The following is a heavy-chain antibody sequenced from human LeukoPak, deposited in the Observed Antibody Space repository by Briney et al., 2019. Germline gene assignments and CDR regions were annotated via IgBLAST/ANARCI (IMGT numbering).Heavy chain of an antibody. CDR1: GGSISSSSYY. Sequence: SETLSLTCNVSGGSISSSSYYWGWIRQPPGKGLEWIGSIHYSGSTFYNPSLKSRLTISVDTSKNQFSLNLRSVTAADTAVYYCARDGAPATGGRYYRWGQGTLVAVFS. V-gene: IGHV4-39*07. CDR2: IHYSGST. J-gene: IGHJ4*02. CDR3: ARDGAPATGGRYYR. D-gene: IGHD1-26*01.